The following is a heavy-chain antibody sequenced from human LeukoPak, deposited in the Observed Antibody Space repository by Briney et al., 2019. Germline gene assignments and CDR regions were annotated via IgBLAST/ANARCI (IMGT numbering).Heavy chain of an antibody. D-gene: IGHD1-26*01. CDR2: ISGSGGST. J-gene: IGHJ4*02. CDR3: ARSGSYLYYFDC. CDR1: GFTFSSYS. V-gene: IGHV3-23*01. Sequence: GGSLTLSCAASGFTFSSYSMSWVRQAPGKGLEWVSAISGSGGSTYYADSVKGRFTISRDNYKNTLYLQMNSLRAEDTAVYYCARSGSYLYYFDCWGQGTLVTVSS.